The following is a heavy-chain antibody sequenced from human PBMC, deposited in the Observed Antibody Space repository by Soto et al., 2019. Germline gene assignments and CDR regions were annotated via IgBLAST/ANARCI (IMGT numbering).Heavy chain of an antibody. D-gene: IGHD2-15*01. CDR2: INPNSGGT. CDR3: ARDKLGYCSGGSCYSGLLWWDY. Sequence: QVQLVQSGAEVKKPGASVKVSCKASGYTFTGYYMHWVRQAPGQGLEWMGWINPNSGGTNYAQKFQGRVTMTRDTYISTDYMELSRLRSDDTAVYYCARDKLGYCSGGSCYSGLLWWDYWGQGTLVTVSS. J-gene: IGHJ4*02. CDR1: GYTFTGYY. V-gene: IGHV1-2*02.